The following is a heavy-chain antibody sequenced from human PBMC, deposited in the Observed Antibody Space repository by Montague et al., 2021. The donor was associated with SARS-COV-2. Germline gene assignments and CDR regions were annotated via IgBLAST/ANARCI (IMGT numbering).Heavy chain of an antibody. CDR2: IYYSGST. V-gene: IGHV4-31*03. J-gene: IGHJ4*02. CDR1: GGSISSGGYY. Sequence: TLSLTCTVSGGSISSGGYYWSWIRPHPGKGLKWIGYIYYSGSTYYNPSLKSRVTISVDTSKNQFSLKLSSVTAAATAVYYCAWYVDSSGWLNPRGSGTFDDWGQGTLATVSS. D-gene: IGHD6-19*01. CDR3: AWYVDSSGWLNPRGSGTFDD.